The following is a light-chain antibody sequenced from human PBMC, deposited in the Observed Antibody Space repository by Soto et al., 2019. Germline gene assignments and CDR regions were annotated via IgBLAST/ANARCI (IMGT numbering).Light chain of an antibody. CDR3: SSYTSSSTYV. J-gene: IGLJ1*01. CDR1: SSDVGGYIY. V-gene: IGLV2-14*01. Sequence: QSALTQPASVSGSPGQSITISCTRTSSDVGGYIYVSWYQQYPGKAPKLMIYEVSNRPSGVSNRFSGSKSGNTASLTISGLQAEDEADYYCSSYTSSSTYVFGTGTKLTVL. CDR2: EVS.